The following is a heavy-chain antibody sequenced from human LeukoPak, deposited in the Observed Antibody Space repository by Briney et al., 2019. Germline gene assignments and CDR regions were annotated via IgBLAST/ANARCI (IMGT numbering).Heavy chain of an antibody. CDR3: ARDGAAVTDYQYYYYMDV. J-gene: IGHJ6*03. V-gene: IGHV1-18*01. CDR2: ISAYNGNT. Sequence: ASVKVSCKASGYTFTSYGISWVRQAPGQGLEWMGWISAYNGNTNYAQKVQGRVTMTTDTSKSTAYMELRSLRSDDTAVYYCARDGAAVTDYQYYYYMDVWGKGTTVTVSS. D-gene: IGHD6-25*01. CDR1: GYTFTSYG.